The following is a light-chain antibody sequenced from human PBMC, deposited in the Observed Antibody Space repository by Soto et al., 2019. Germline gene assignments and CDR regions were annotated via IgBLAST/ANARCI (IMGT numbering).Light chain of an antibody. J-gene: IGKJ1*01. Sequence: EIVLTQSPGTLSLSPGQRATLSCRTSQSVSRYLAWYQQKPGQAPRLLIYDASTRATGISARFSGSGSGTDFTLTISSLESEDFEVYYCQQRSNWPVTFGQGTKVEVK. CDR1: QSVSRY. V-gene: IGKV3-11*01. CDR3: QQRSNWPVT. CDR2: DAS.